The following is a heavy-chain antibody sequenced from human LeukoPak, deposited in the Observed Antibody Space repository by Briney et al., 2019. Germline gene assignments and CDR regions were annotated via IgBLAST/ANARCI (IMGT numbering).Heavy chain of an antibody. CDR3: ANYYDSSGDPHAFDI. CDR2: IYHSGST. D-gene: IGHD3-22*01. V-gene: IGHV4-4*02. J-gene: IGHJ3*02. CDR1: GGSISSSNW. Sequence: MASGTLSLTCAVSGGSISSSNWWSWVRQPPGKGLEWIGEIYHSGSTNYHPSLRSRVTISVDKSKNQFSLKLSSVTAADTAVYYCANYYDSSGDPHAFDIWGQGTMVTVSS.